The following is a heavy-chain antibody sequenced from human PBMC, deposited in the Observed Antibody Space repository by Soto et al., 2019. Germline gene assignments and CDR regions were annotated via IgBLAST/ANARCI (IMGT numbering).Heavy chain of an antibody. CDR3: ARDRNGDYVSFDPFDI. Sequence: EVQLVESGGGLVQPGGSLRLSCAASGFTVSSNYMSWVRQAPGKGLEWVSVIYSGGSTYYADSVKGRFTISRDNSKNTLYLKMNSLRAEDTAVYYCARDRNGDYVSFDPFDIWGQGTMVTVSS. CDR1: GFTVSSNY. J-gene: IGHJ3*02. D-gene: IGHD4-17*01. CDR2: IYSGGST. V-gene: IGHV3-66*01.